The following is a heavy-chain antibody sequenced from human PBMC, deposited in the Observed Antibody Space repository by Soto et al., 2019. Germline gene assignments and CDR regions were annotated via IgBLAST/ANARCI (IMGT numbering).Heavy chain of an antibody. D-gene: IGHD3-22*01. V-gene: IGHV1-2*02. CDR3: ARIVGYYDSSGYYPN. CDR1: GYTFTCYY. Sequence: SCKASGYTFTCYYMHWVRQAPGQGLEWMGWINPKSGGTNYAQKFQGRFTISRDNAKNSLYLQMNSLRAEDTAVYYCARIVGYYDSSGYYPNWGQGTLVTVSS. J-gene: IGHJ4*02. CDR2: INPKSGGT.